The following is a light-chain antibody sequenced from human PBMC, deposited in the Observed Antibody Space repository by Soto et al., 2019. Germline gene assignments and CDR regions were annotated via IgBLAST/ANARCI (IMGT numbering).Light chain of an antibody. V-gene: IGKV3D-20*02. CDR3: QQRRSWPPTIT. CDR2: GAT. Sequence: EIVLTQSPDTLSLSPGEWATLSCRVSQSVSSRYLAWYQHKPGQAPRLLIYGATSRATGIPDRFSGSGSGTDFTLTISSLEPEDFAVYYCQQRRSWPPTITFGQGTRLEI. J-gene: IGKJ5*01. CDR1: QSVSSRY.